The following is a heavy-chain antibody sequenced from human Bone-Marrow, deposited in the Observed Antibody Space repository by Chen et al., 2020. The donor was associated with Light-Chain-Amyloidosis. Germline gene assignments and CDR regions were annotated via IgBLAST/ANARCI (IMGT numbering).Heavy chain of an antibody. J-gene: IGHJ4*02. D-gene: IGHD2-15*01. CDR2: INEDGSVV. CDR1: GFTFSDYW. Sequence: EVQLAESGGGSVQPGGSLRLSWASSGFTFSDYWMHWVRHAPGKGLGWVSRINEDGSVVTYADSVQGRFTISRDNAKNTMYLQMYSLRAEDTAVYYCVRDLVGGEDYWGQGTRVTVSS. V-gene: IGHV3-74*01. CDR3: VRDLVGGEDY.